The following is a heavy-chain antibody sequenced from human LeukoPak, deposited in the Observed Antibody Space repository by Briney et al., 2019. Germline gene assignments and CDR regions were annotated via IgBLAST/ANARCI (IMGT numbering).Heavy chain of an antibody. J-gene: IGHJ5*02. CDR1: GGSISSGDYY. V-gene: IGHV4-30-4*01. CDR3: AREREDYYDSSGYKT. D-gene: IGHD3-22*01. Sequence: SETLSLTCIVSGGSISSGDYYWRWIRQPPGKGLEWIGYIYYSKSTYYNPSLKSRVTISVDTSKNQFSLKLRSVTAADTAVYYCAREREDYYDSSGYKTWGQGTLVTVSS. CDR2: IYYSKST.